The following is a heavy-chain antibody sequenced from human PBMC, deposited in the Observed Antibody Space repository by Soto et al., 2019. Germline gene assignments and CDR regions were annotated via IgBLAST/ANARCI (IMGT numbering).Heavy chain of an antibody. D-gene: IGHD3-10*01. CDR1: GYTFITSG. CDR3: ARGRYFATTHRQWWYFDF. CDR2: ISPANGDK. Sequence: QVELVQSGPEVKRPGASVKVSCKASGYTFITSGINWVRQTPGQGLEWMGWISPANGDKKYAQNFKGRVTLTSETSTDTVYMELTNLRSDDTAVYFCARGRYFATTHRQWWYFDFWGRGTLVTVSS. J-gene: IGHJ2*01. V-gene: IGHV1-18*01.